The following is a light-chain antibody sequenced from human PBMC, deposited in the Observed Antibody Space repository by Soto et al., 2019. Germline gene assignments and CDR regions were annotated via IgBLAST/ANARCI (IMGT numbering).Light chain of an antibody. CDR3: QQYNDWPSMYT. CDR1: QSFDSN. V-gene: IGKV3-15*01. CDR2: GAS. Sequence: EIVMTQSPATLSVSPGERATLSCRASQSFDSNLAWYQQKPGQAPRLLIYGASTRATGVPARFSGSGSGTEFTLTISSLQSEDFAVYYCQQYNDWPSMYTFGQGIKLEMK. J-gene: IGKJ2*01.